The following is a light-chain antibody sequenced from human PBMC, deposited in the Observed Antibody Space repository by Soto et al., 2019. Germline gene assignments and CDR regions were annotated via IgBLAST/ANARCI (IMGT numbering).Light chain of an antibody. CDR3: QSYDSSLSGAYV. Sequence: QSVLTQPPSVFGAPGQRVTISWTGSSANIGAGYDVNWYQQLPGTAPKLLVFHNTNRPSGVPDRFSGSKSGTSASLAITGLQAEDEADYYCQSYDSSLSGAYVFGPGTKLTVL. CDR2: HNT. CDR1: SANIGAGYD. J-gene: IGLJ1*01. V-gene: IGLV1-40*01.